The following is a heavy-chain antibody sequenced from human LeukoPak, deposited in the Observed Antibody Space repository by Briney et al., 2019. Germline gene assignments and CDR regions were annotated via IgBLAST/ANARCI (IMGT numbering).Heavy chain of an antibody. D-gene: IGHD6-19*01. Sequence: SETLSLTCAVYGGSFSGYYWSWIRQPPGKGLEWIGEINHSGSTNYNPSLKSRVNMSVDTSKTQFSLKLSSGTAADTAVYYCARYRYTSGGYYFDYWGQGTLVTVSS. CDR3: ARYRYTSGGYYFDY. CDR1: GGSFSGYY. V-gene: IGHV4-34*10. CDR2: INHSGST. J-gene: IGHJ4*02.